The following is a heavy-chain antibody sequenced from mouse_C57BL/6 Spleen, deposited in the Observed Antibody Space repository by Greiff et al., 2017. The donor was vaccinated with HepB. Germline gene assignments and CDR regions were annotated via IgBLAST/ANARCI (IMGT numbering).Heavy chain of an antibody. CDR2: ISYDGSN. D-gene: IGHD1-1*01. V-gene: IGHV3-6*01. CDR3: AREGRTVVATGDAMDY. CDR1: GYSITSGYY. Sequence: EVQLQQSGPGLVKPSQSLSLPCSVTGYSITSGYYWNWIRQFPGNKLEWMGYISYDGSNNYNPSLKNRISITRDTSKNQFFLKLNSVTTEDTATYYCAREGRTVVATGDAMDYWGQGTSVTVSS. J-gene: IGHJ4*01.